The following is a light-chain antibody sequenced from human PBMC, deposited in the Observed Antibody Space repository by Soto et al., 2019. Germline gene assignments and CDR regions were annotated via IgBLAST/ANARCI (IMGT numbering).Light chain of an antibody. CDR2: GVS. CDR1: SSDVGGYNY. V-gene: IGLV2-14*01. Sequence: QSVLTQPASVSGSPGQSITISCTGTSSDVGGYNYVSWYQQHPGKAPKLMIYGVSNRPSGVSNRFSGSKSGNTASLTISGLQAEDEADYYCTSYANSSVVFGGGTKLTVL. CDR3: TSYANSSVV. J-gene: IGLJ3*02.